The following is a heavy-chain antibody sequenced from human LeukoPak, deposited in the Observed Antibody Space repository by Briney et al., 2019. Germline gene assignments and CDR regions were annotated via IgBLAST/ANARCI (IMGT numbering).Heavy chain of an antibody. CDR3: ARGRGSSWSRAFDY. CDR1: GGSISSYY. J-gene: IGHJ4*02. Sequence: PSETLSLTCTVSGGSISSYYWSWLRQPPGKGLEWIGYIYYSGSTNYNPSLKSRVTISVDTSKNQFSLKLSSVTAADTAVYYCARGRGSSWSRAFDYWGQGTLVTVSS. V-gene: IGHV4-59*12. D-gene: IGHD6-13*01. CDR2: IYYSGST.